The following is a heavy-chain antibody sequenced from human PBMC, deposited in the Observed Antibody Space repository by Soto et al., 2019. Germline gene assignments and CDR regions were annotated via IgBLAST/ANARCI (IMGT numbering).Heavy chain of an antibody. J-gene: IGHJ4*02. V-gene: IGHV1-18*04. CDR2: ISAYNGNT. D-gene: IGHD6-19*01. Sequence: ASVKVSCKASGYTFTSYGISWVRQAPGQGLEWVGWISAYNGNTNCAQKLQGRVTMTTDTSTSTAYMELRSLRSDDTAVYYCASWVAVAGRGYFDYWGQGTLVTVSS. CDR1: GYTFTSYG. CDR3: ASWVAVAGRGYFDY.